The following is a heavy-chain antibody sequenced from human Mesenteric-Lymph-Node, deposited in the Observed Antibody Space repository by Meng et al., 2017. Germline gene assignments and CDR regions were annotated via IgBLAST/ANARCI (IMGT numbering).Heavy chain of an antibody. CDR2: ISGSGSYT. CDR1: GFTFSNYA. Sequence: GGSLRLSCAASGFTFSNYAMNWVRQAPGKGLEWVSGISGSGSYTYYGDSVKGRFTISRDNAKNSLFLQMNSLRVEDTAVYYCTTWGSVGPFDYWGQGTLVTVSS. J-gene: IGHJ4*02. V-gene: IGHV3-23*01. CDR3: TTWGSVGPFDY. D-gene: IGHD7-27*01.